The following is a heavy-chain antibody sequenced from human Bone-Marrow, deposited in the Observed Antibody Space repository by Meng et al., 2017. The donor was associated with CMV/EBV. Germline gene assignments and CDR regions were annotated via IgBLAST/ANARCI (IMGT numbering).Heavy chain of an antibody. CDR2: IIPIFGTA. CDR1: GGTFSSYA. J-gene: IGHJ6*02. Sequence: SVKVSCKASGGTFSSYAISWVRQAPGQGLEWMGGIIPIFGTANYAQKFQGRATMTRDTSTRTVYMEMSSLRSEDTAVYYCAREYQLLSWAYNGMDVWGQGTTVTVSS. D-gene: IGHD2-2*01. V-gene: IGHV1-69*05. CDR3: AREYQLLSWAYNGMDV.